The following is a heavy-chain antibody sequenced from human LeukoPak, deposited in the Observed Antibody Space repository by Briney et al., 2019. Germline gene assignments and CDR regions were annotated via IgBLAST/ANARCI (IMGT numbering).Heavy chain of an antibody. J-gene: IGHJ4*02. CDR2: ICTSGCST. Sequence: PGGSLRLSCAASGFTFSSYAMSWVRQAPGKGLEWVSGICTSGCSTYYADSVKGHFTISRDNSKNTLFLQMNSLRAEDTAMYYCAIGPRQKRELSTYWGQRTLVTASS. CDR1: GFTFSSYA. D-gene: IGHD1-7*01. CDR3: AIGPRQKRELSTY. V-gene: IGHV3-23*01.